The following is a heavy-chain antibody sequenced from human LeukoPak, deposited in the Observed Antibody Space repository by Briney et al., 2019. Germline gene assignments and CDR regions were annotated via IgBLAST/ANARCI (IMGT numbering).Heavy chain of an antibody. D-gene: IGHD5-18*01. CDR1: GGSISSYY. J-gene: IGHJ4*02. CDR2: IYTSGST. Sequence: SETLSLTCTVSGGSISSYYWSWIRQPPGKGLEWIGYIYTSGSTNYNPSLKSRVTISVDTSKNQISLKLSSVTAADTAVYYCASSDRGYSYGQFDYWGQGTLVTVSS. V-gene: IGHV4-4*09. CDR3: ASSDRGYSYGQFDY.